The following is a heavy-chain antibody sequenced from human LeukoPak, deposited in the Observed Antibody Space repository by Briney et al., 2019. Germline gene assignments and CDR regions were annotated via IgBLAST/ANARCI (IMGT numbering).Heavy chain of an antibody. CDR2: IYYSGST. Sequence: EPSETLSLTCTASGVSISSYYWSWIRQPPGKGLEGIGYIYYSGSTNYNPSLKSRVTISVDTSKNQFSLKLSSVTAADTAVYYCARDLIASNWFDPWGQGTLVTVSS. V-gene: IGHV4-59*01. J-gene: IGHJ5*02. CDR1: GVSISSYY. CDR3: ARDLIASNWFDP. D-gene: IGHD3-9*01.